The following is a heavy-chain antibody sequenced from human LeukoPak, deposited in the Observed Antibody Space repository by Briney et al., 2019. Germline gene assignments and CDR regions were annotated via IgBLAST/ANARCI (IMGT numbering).Heavy chain of an antibody. CDR3: ARGTSRYCSDGECSTFHHSDYYHMDV. CDR1: GGSISSYY. D-gene: IGHD2-8*01. V-gene: IGHV4-34*01. J-gene: IGHJ6*03. CDR2: INHIGST. Sequence: KTSETLSLTCTVSGGSISSYYWSWIRQPPGKGLEWIGKINHIGSTNYNSSLKSRVTISVDTSKNQFSLNLSSVTAADTAVYYCARGTSRYCSDGECSTFHHSDYYHMDVWGKGTTVTVSS.